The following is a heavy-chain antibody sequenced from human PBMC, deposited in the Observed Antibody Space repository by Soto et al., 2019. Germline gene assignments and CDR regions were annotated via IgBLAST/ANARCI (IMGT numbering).Heavy chain of an antibody. CDR3: AKDLLRPGRAYGMDV. CDR1: GFTFSTYG. V-gene: IGHV3-30*18. D-gene: IGHD6-25*01. CDR2: ISYDGSNK. Sequence: QVQLVESGGGVVQPGRSLRLSCAASGFTFSTYGMDWVRQAPGKGLEWVAVISYDGSNKYYADSVKGRFTISRDNSKNTLYLQMNSLRPEDTAVYYCAKDLLRPGRAYGMDVWGQGTTVTVSS. J-gene: IGHJ6*02.